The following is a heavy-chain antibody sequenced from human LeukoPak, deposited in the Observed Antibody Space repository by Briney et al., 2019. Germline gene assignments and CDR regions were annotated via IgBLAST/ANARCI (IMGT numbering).Heavy chain of an antibody. Sequence: SETLSLTCAVYGGSFSGYYWSWIRQPPGKGLEWIGEINHSGSTNYNPSLKSRVTISVDTSKNQFSLKLSSVTAADTAVYYCARSGRGIVATIYYGMDVWGQGTTVTVSS. J-gene: IGHJ6*02. CDR3: ARSGRGIVATIYYGMDV. CDR1: GGSFSGYY. CDR2: INHSGST. D-gene: IGHD5-12*01. V-gene: IGHV4-34*01.